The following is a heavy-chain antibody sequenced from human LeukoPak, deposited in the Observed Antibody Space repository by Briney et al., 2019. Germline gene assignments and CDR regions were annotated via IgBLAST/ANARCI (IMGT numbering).Heavy chain of an antibody. CDR3: AREWDSSGDAFDI. D-gene: IGHD3-22*01. J-gene: IGHJ3*02. CDR1: GFTFSSYW. Sequence: PGGSLRLSCAASGFTFSSYWMSWVRQAPGKGLEWVANIKQDGSEKYYVDSVKGRFTISRDNAKNSLYLQMNSLRAEDTAVYYCAREWDSSGDAFDIWGQGTMVTVSS. CDR2: IKQDGSEK. V-gene: IGHV3-7*01.